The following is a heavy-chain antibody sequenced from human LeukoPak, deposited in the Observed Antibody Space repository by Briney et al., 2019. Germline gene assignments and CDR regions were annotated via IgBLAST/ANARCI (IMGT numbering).Heavy chain of an antibody. Sequence: GGSLRLSCAASGFTFSSYGMNWVRQAPGKGLEWVAFIRYDGSIKDYADSVKGRFTISRDNAKNSLYLQMNSLRAEDTAVYYCEGSGWYDYWGQGTLVTVSS. CDR1: GFTFSSYG. V-gene: IGHV3-30*02. CDR3: EGSGWYDY. J-gene: IGHJ4*02. CDR2: IRYDGSIK. D-gene: IGHD6-19*01.